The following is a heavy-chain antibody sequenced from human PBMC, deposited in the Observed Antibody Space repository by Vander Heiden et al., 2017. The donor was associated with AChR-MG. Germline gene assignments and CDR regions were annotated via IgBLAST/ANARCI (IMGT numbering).Heavy chain of an antibody. Sequence: EVQLLESGGGLVQPGGSLRPSCAASGFTFSSYAMSWVRRAPGKGLWWFSAISGSGGSTYYADSVRGRFTISRDNSKNTLYLQMNSLRAEDTAVYYCAKVATVTTWRTNYYMDVWGKGTTVTVSS. CDR1: GFTFSSYA. D-gene: IGHD4-4*01. V-gene: IGHV3-23*01. J-gene: IGHJ6*03. CDR3: AKVATVTTWRTNYYMDV. CDR2: ISGSGGST.